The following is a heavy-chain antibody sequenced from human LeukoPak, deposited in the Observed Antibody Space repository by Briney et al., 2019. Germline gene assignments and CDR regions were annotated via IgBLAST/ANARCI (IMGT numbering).Heavy chain of an antibody. CDR3: ARDSTGTIAHDY. J-gene: IGHJ4*02. V-gene: IGHV3-21*01. CDR2: ISSSSSYI. D-gene: IGHD2-8*02. CDR1: GFTVSSNY. Sequence: RGSQRLSCAASGFTVSSNYMSWVRQAPGKGLEWVSSISSSSSYIYYADSVKGRFTISRDNAKNSLYLQMNSLRAEDTAVYYCARDSTGTIAHDYWGQGTLVTVSS.